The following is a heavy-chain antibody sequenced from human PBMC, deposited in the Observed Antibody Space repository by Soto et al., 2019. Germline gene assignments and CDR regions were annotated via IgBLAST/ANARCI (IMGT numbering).Heavy chain of an antibody. CDR1: GYTFTSYG. Sequence: QVQLVQSGAEVKKPGASVKVSCKASGYTFTSYGISWVRQAPGHGLEWMGWLSASNGNTNYAQKLQGRVTMTTDTSPSTAHMEPRSRRSCDTAWSYCARARGGGVGAFLFTDYWGQGTLVTVSS. V-gene: IGHV1-18*04. CDR2: LSASNGNT. J-gene: IGHJ4*02. CDR3: ARARGGGVGAFLFTDY. D-gene: IGHD3-16*01.